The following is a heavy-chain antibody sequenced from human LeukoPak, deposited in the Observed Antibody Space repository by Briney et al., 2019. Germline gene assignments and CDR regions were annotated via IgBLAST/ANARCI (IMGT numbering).Heavy chain of an antibody. J-gene: IGHJ5*02. CDR2: ISWNSGSI. V-gene: IGHV3-9*01. CDR3: AKDGVPAGLPRGYNWFDP. CDR1: GFTFDDYA. Sequence: PGRSLRLSCAASGFTFDDYAMHWVRQAPGKGLEWVSGISWNSGSIGYADSVKGRFTISRDNAKNSLYLQMNSLRAEDTALYYCAKDGVPAGLPRGYNWFDPWGQGTLVTVSS. D-gene: IGHD5-12*01.